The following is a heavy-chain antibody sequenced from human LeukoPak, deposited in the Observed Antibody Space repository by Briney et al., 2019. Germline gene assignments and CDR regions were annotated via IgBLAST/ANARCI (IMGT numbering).Heavy chain of an antibody. CDR3: ARGIDY. J-gene: IGHJ4*02. CDR2: ISYDGSNK. Sequence: GGSLRLSCAASGFTFSSYGMHWVRQAPGKGLEWVAVISYDGSNKYYADSVKGRFTISRDTSKNMVFLQMNSLRVEDTAVYYCARGIDYWGRGTLVTVSS. CDR1: GFTFSSYG. V-gene: IGHV3-30*03.